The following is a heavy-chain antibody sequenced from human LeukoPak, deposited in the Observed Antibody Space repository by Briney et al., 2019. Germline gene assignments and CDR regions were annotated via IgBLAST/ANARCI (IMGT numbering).Heavy chain of an antibody. CDR2: INPNSGGT. D-gene: IGHD6-13*01. V-gene: IGHV1-2*02. CDR3: ARGTLPDSSSWAGTGGWFDP. Sequence: ASVKVSCKASGYTFTGYYMHWVRQAPGQGLEWMGWINPNSGGTNYAQKFQGRVTMTRDTSISSAYMEPSRLRSDDTAVYYCARGTLPDSSSWAGTGGWFDPWGQGTLVTVSS. J-gene: IGHJ5*02. CDR1: GYTFTGYY.